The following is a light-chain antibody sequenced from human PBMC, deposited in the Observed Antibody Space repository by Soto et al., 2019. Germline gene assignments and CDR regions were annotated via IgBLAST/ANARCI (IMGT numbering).Light chain of an antibody. J-gene: IGKJ3*01. CDR3: HHRSNWPPTET. V-gene: IGKV3-11*01. CDR1: QTISGF. Sequence: EIVLTQSPASLSLSPGESASLSCRASQTISGFFSWYQQKPDQVPRLLLYDASYRATGIPARFSGSGSGTGFTLSISSIAPEDFAVYYCHHRSNWPPTETFGPGTKVDLK. CDR2: DAS.